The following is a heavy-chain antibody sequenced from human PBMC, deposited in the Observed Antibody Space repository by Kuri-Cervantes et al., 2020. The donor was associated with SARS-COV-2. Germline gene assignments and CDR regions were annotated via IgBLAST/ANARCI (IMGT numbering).Heavy chain of an antibody. J-gene: IGHJ4*02. V-gene: IGHV4-28*03. D-gene: IGHD6-13*01. CDR2: IYYSGST. CDR1: GYSISSSNW. CDR3: ARVGRAGPFDY. Sequence: SQTLSLTCAVSGYSISSSNWWGWIRQPPGKGLAWIGYIYYSGSTYYNPSLKSRVTISVDTSKNQFSLKLSSVTAADTAVYYCARVGRAGPFDYWGQGTLVTVSS.